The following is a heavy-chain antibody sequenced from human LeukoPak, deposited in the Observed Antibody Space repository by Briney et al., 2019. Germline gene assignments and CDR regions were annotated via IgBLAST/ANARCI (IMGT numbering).Heavy chain of an antibody. V-gene: IGHV4-61*02. CDR1: GASISSGSYY. Sequence: SETLSLTCTVSGASISSGSYYWSWIRQPAGKGLEWIGRIYTSESTNYNPSLQSRLTISVDTSKNQFSLKLSSLTAADTAVYYCARDGRYYYAFDIWGQGTMVTVSS. D-gene: IGHD1-26*01. J-gene: IGHJ3*02. CDR2: IYTSEST. CDR3: ARDGRYYYAFDI.